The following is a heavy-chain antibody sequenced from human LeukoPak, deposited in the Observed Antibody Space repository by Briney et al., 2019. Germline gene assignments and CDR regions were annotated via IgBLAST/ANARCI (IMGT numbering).Heavy chain of an antibody. D-gene: IGHD3-16*01. Sequence: GGSLRLSCAASGFTFSSYAMSWVRQAPGKGLEWVSSISSSSSYIYYADSVKGRFTISRDNAKNSLYLQMNSLRAEDTAVYYCARDPLLREDYPTTNWFDPWGQGTLVTVSS. V-gene: IGHV3-21*01. J-gene: IGHJ5*02. CDR3: ARDPLLREDYPTTNWFDP. CDR2: ISSSSSYI. CDR1: GFTFSSYA.